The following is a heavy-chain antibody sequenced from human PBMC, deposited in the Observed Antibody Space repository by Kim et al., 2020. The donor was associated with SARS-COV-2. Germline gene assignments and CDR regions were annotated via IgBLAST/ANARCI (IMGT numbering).Heavy chain of an antibody. J-gene: IGHJ4*02. CDR2: IYTSGST. D-gene: IGHD6-6*01. CDR1: GGSISSGSYY. Sequence: SETLSLTCTVSGGSISSGSYYWSWIRQPAGKGLEWIGRIYTSGSTNYNPSLKSRVTISVDTSKNQFSLKLSSVTAADTAVYSCARASSSSEIPTRTRYYFDYWGQGTLVTVSS. V-gene: IGHV4-61*02. CDR3: ARASSSSEIPTRTRYYFDY.